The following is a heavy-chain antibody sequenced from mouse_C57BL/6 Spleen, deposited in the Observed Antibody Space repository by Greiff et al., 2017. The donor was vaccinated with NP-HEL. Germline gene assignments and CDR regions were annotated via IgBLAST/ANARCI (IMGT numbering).Heavy chain of an antibody. CDR1: GYTFTSYW. V-gene: IGHV1-50*01. Sequence: VQLQQPGAELVKPGASVKLSCKASGYTFTSYWMQWVKQRPGQGLEWIGEIDPSDSYTNYNQKFKGKATLTVDTSSSTAYMQLSSLTSEDSAVYYCASYYGSSIFDYWGQGTTLTVSS. J-gene: IGHJ2*01. D-gene: IGHD1-1*01. CDR2: IDPSDSYT. CDR3: ASYYGSSIFDY.